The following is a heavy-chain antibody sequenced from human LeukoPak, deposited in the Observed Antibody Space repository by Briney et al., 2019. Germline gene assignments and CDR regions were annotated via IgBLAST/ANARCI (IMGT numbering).Heavy chain of an antibody. V-gene: IGHV1-2*02. J-gene: IGHJ4*02. CDR3: AREFHPELERGLRKFDY. CDR2: INPNSGGT. CDR1: GYTFTGYY. D-gene: IGHD1-1*01. Sequence: GASVKVSCKASGYTFTGYYMHWVRQAPGQGLEWMGWINPNSGGTNYAQKFQGRVTMTRDTSISTAYMELSRLRSDDTAVYYCAREFHPELERGLRKFDYWGQGTLVTVSS.